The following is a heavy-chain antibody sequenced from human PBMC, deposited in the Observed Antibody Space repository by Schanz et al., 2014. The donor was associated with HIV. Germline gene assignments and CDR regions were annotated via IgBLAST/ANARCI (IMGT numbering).Heavy chain of an antibody. J-gene: IGHJ6*02. D-gene: IGHD3-3*01. CDR2: IWFDGRNK. CDR1: GFSFSSFS. V-gene: IGHV3-33*08. CDR3: TRGRFLERGGMDV. Sequence: VQLVESGGGLVEPGGSLRLSCEASGFSFSSFSMNWVRQAPGKGLEWVAVIWFDGRNKYYGDSVKGRFMISRDNSNNTLYLQMNSLRAEDTAVYFCTRGRFLERGGMDVWGQGTAVTVSS.